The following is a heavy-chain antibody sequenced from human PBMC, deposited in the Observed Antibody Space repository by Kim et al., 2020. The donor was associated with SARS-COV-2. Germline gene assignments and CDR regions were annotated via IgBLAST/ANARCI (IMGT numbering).Heavy chain of an antibody. Sequence: GGSLRLSCAASGFSFGIYAMSWVRQAPGKGLEWVSTIGGLGGGKFYVDSVKGRFTISRDNSKNTLYLQMTNLKTEDTATYYCARRPGTAAARTAHFDPWGQGTLVTVSS. V-gene: IGHV3-23*01. CDR2: IGGLGGGK. CDR3: ARRPGTAAARTAHFDP. J-gene: IGHJ5*02. D-gene: IGHD6-13*01. CDR1: GFSFGIYA.